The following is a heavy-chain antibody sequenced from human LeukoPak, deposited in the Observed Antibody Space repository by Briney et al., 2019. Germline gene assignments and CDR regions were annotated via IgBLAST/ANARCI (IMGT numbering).Heavy chain of an antibody. V-gene: IGHV4-31*03. CDR2: IYYSGST. CDR3: ARDTMVRGVSY. Sequence: PSQTLSLTCTVSGGSISSGGYYWSWIRQHPGKGLEWIGNIYYSGSTYYNPSLKSRVTISVDTSKNQFSLKLSSVTAADTAVYYCARDTMVRGVSYWGQGTLVTVSS. D-gene: IGHD3-10*01. J-gene: IGHJ4*02. CDR1: GGSISSGGYY.